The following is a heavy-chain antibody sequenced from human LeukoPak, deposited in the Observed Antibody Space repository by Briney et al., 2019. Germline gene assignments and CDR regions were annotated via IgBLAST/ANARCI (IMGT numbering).Heavy chain of an antibody. J-gene: IGHJ6*02. CDR2: INHNGNVN. D-gene: IGHD3-16*01. CDR3: ERGGGLDV. CDR1: GFTFSSYW. V-gene: IGHV3-7*03. Sequence: PGGSLRLSCAASGFTFSSYWMNWARRAPGKGLEWVASINHNGNVNYYVDSVKGRFTISRDNAKNSLYLQMSNLRAEDTAVYFCERGGGLDVWGQGARVTVSS.